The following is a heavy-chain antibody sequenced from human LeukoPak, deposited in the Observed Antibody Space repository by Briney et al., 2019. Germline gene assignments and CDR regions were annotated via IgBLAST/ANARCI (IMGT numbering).Heavy chain of an antibody. J-gene: IGHJ4*01. CDR3: ARDYTYCSGSRCYDRFDY. CDR2: INWNGGST. D-gene: IGHD2-15*01. CDR1: GFTFDDHG. V-gene: IGHV3-20*04. Sequence: RAGGSLRLSCAASGFTFDDHGMNWVRQAPGKGLEWVSGINWNGGSTFYADSVKGRFTISRDNAKNALYLQMNSLRAEDTAVYYCARDYTYCSGSRCYDRFDYWGQGIRVTVSS.